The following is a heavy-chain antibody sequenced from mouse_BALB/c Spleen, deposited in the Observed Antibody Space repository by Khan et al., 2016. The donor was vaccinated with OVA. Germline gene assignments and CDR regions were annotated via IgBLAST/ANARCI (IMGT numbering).Heavy chain of an antibody. CDR3: AGSGIGSFLY. V-gene: IGHV1-77*01. D-gene: IGHD2-2*01. Sequence: QVQLQQSGAELARPGASVKLSCKASGYTFSDYYINWVKQRMGQGLEWIGEIYPGRGNTYYNEKSKGKATLTADKSYSKDYMQFSSLTSENSAVYFCAGSGIGSFLYWGQGTLVTVS. CDR1: GYTFSDYY. J-gene: IGHJ3*01. CDR2: IYPGRGNT.